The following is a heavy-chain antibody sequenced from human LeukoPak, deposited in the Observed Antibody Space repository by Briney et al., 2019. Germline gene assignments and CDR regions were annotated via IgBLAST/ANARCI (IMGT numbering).Heavy chain of an antibody. CDR3: ARSPTYDFWSGYYYFDP. D-gene: IGHD3-3*01. J-gene: IGHJ5*02. CDR2: IYYSGST. Sequence: SETLSLTCTVSGGSISSYYWSWIRQPPGKGLEWIGYIYYSGSTNYNPSLKSRVTISVDTSKKQFSLKLSSVTAADTAVYYCARSPTYDFWSGYYYFDPWGQGTLVTVSS. V-gene: IGHV4-59*01. CDR1: GGSISSYY.